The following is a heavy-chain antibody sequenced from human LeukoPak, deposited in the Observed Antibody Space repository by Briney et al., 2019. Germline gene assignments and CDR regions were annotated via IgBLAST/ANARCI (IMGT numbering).Heavy chain of an antibody. V-gene: IGHV4-34*01. Sequence: SETLSLTCAVYGGSFSSYYWSWIRQPPGKGLEWIGEINHSGSTNYNPSLKSRVTISVDTSKNQFSLKLSSVTAADTAVYYCARGHPWTLYGGKHPYVYWGQGTLVTVSS. CDR1: GGSFSSYY. CDR2: INHSGST. CDR3: ARGHPWTLYGGKHPYVY. J-gene: IGHJ4*02. D-gene: IGHD4-23*01.